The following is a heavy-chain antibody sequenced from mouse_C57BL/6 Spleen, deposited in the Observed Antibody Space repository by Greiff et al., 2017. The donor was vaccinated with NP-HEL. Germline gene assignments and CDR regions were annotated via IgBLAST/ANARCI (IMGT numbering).Heavy chain of an antibody. V-gene: IGHV1-62-2*01. D-gene: IGHD2-10*01. CDR3: ARHEDEGPTRWYYAMDY. CDR1: GYTFTEYT. CDR2: FYPGSGSI. Sequence: VQLQQSGAELVKPGASVKLSCKASGYTFTEYTIHWVKQRSGQGLEWIGWFYPGSGSIKYNEKFKDKATLTADKSSSTVYMELSRLTSEDSAVYFCARHEDEGPTRWYYAMDYWGQGTSVTVSS. J-gene: IGHJ4*01.